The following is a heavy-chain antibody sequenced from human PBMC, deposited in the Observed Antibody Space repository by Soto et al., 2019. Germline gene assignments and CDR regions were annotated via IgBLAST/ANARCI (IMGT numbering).Heavy chain of an antibody. CDR3: ATDLLGWTHVLGDYYYCMDV. CDR1: GFTFDDYT. D-gene: IGHD1-26*01. J-gene: IGHJ6*02. CDR2: ISWDGGST. Sequence: GGSLRLSCAASGFTFDDYTMHWVRQAPGKGLEWVSLISWDGGSTYYADSVKGRFTISRDNSKNSLYLQMNSLRTEDTALYYCATDLLGWTHVLGDYYYCMDVWGQGTTVTVSS. V-gene: IGHV3-43*01.